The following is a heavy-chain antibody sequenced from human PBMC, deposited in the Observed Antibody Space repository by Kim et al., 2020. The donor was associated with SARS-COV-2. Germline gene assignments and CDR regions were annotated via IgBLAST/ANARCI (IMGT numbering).Heavy chain of an antibody. CDR2: MNPNSGNT. CDR1: GYTFTSYD. J-gene: IGHJ5*02. CDR3: VRGKIITIFGVVITPWWFDP. Sequence: ASVKVSCKASGYTFTSYDINWVRQATGQGLEWMGWMNPNSGNTGYAQKFQGRVTMTRNTSISTAYMELSSLRSEDTAVYYCVRGKIITIFGVVITPWWFDPWGQGTLVTVSS. V-gene: IGHV1-8*01. D-gene: IGHD3-3*01.